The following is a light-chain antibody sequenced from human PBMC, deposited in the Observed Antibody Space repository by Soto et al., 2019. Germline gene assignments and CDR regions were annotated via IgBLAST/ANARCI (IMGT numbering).Light chain of an antibody. CDR3: SSYTSSSTRV. J-gene: IGLJ2*01. CDR1: SSDVGVYNY. Sequence: QSALTQPASVSGSPGQSITISCTGSSSDVGVYNYVSWYLHHPGKAPKLIIYDVSNRPSGVSNRFSGSKSGNTASLTISGLQAEDEADYYCSSYTSSSTRVFGGGTKVTVL. CDR2: DVS. V-gene: IGLV2-14*03.